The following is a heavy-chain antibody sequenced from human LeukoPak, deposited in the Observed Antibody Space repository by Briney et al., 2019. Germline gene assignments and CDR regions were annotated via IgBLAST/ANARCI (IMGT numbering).Heavy chain of an antibody. CDR2: IIPIFGTA. V-gene: IGHV1-69*01. J-gene: IGHJ5*02. Sequence: SVKVSCKASGGTFSSYAISRVRQAPGQGLEWMGGIIPIFGTANYAQKFQGRVTITADESTSTAYMELSSLRSEDTAVYYCARHQPGIAAADQGFDPWGQGTLVTVSS. D-gene: IGHD6-13*01. CDR1: GGTFSSYA. CDR3: ARHQPGIAAADQGFDP.